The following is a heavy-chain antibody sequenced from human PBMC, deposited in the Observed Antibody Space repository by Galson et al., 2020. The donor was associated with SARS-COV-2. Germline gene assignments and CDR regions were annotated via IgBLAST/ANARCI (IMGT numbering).Heavy chain of an antibody. J-gene: IGHJ2*01. D-gene: IGHD2-8*01. CDR3: ARDSGYCTDGVCYRYWYFDL. CDR1: GVTISNNDW. Sequence: GNRSLTGGVSGVTISNNDWWSWVRQPPGKGLEWIGEISQSVTTHYNPSLKSRVTISGDKSKNQISLKLSSVTAADTAVYYCARDSGYCTDGVCYRYWYFDLWGRGTLVTVSS. V-gene: IGHV4-4*02. CDR2: ISQSVTT.